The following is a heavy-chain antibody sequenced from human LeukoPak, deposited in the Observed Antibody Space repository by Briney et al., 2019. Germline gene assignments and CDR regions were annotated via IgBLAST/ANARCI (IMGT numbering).Heavy chain of an antibody. Sequence: GGTLRLSCAASGFTFTNYGMTWVRQAPGKGLEWVSAISGSGRSTYYADSVKGRFTISRDNAKNSLYLQMNSLRAEDTAVYYCARDLSYGDYGLDVWGKGTTVTVSS. J-gene: IGHJ6*04. CDR2: ISGSGRST. CDR1: GFTFTNYG. V-gene: IGHV3-21*01. CDR3: ARDLSYGDYGLDV. D-gene: IGHD4-17*01.